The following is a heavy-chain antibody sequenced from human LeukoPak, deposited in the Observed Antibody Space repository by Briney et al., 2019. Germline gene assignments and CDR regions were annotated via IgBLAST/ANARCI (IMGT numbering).Heavy chain of an antibody. V-gene: IGHV3-23*01. Sequence: GGSLRLSCAVSGITLSNYGMSWVRKAPGKGLEWVAGMSGSGGGTNYADSVKGRFSVSRDNSKNTLYLQMKSLRAEDTAVYFCAKRGVVIRVILVGFYKEAYYFDSWGQGALVTVSS. J-gene: IGHJ4*02. CDR3: AKRGVVIRVILVGFYKEAYYFDS. CDR1: GITLSNYG. D-gene: IGHD3-22*01. CDR2: MSGSGGGT.